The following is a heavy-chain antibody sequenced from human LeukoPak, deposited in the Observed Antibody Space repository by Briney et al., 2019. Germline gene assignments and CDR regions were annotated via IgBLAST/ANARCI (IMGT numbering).Heavy chain of an antibody. Sequence: GESLKISCKISGDRLTNNWIGWVRQVPGKGLEWLGLIYPGNSDTRYSPFFQGQVTFSVDTSISTAYLHWGGLTASDTAMYYCARFALTSSLDYWGQGTLVTVSS. J-gene: IGHJ4*02. CDR1: GDRLTNNW. V-gene: IGHV5-51*01. CDR2: IYPGNSDT. CDR3: ARFALTSSLDY. D-gene: IGHD6-13*01.